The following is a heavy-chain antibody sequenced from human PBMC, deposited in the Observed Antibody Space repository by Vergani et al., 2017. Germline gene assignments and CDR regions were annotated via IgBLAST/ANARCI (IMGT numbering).Heavy chain of an antibody. CDR2: ISQDGNKK. J-gene: IGHJ6*03. V-gene: IGHV3-30*18. CDR1: GFTFSNYG. CDR3: AKDPRLKEDYYYYYMDV. Sequence: QVQLVESGGSVVQPGRSLRLSCAASGFTFSNYGLHWVRQAPGQGLEWVAVISQDGNKKYYVDFVKGRFTISRDNSKNTLYLYTNSLRADDTAVYYCAKDPRLKEDYYYYYMDVWGKGTTVTVSS.